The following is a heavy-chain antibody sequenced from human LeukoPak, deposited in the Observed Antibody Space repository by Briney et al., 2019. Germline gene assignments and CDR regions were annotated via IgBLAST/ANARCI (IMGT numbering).Heavy chain of an antibody. V-gene: IGHV4-61*05. CDR1: GGSITVSGVSIRSISYY. CDR3: ASLSGSYTL. Sequence: SETLSLTCTVSGGSITVSGVSIRSISYYWGWIRQPPGKGLEWIGYIYYSGSTNYNPSLKSRVTISADTSKNQFSLKLSSVSAAETAVYYCASLSGSYTLWGQGTLVTVSS. J-gene: IGHJ4*02. D-gene: IGHD3-10*01. CDR2: IYYSGST.